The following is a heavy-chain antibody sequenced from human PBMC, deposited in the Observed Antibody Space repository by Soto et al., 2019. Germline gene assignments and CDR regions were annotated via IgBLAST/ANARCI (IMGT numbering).Heavy chain of an antibody. Sequence: GGSLRLSCAASGFTFSSYAMSWVRQAPGKGLEWVSSISGSGGSTYYADSVKGRFTISRDNAKNTLYLQMNSLRAEDTAVYYCARERNIEVVVITMDYWGQGTLVTVSS. CDR2: ISGSGGST. V-gene: IGHV3-23*01. D-gene: IGHD3-22*01. CDR1: GFTFSSYA. J-gene: IGHJ4*02. CDR3: ARERNIEVVVITMDY.